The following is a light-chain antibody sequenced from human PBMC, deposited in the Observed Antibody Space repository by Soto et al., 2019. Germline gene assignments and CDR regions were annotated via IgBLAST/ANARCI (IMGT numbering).Light chain of an antibody. CDR3: QQYHNDSPWT. J-gene: IGKJ1*01. CDR2: KAS. V-gene: IGKV1-5*03. CDR1: QSIRNY. Sequence: DIQMTQSPATLSASVGDRVTITCRASQSIRNYLAWYQQKPGKAPQVLIYKASNLETGVPSRFSGSGSGTEFAIFISSLQPDDFATYYCQQYHNDSPWTFGQGTKVEVK.